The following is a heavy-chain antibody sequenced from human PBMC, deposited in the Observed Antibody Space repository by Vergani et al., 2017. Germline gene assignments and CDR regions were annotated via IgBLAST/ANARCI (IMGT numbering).Heavy chain of an antibody. CDR2: ISGSGGST. V-gene: IGHV3-23*01. CDR1: GFTFSSYA. CDR3: AKAGIVVPAAITGIRAYYYYYMDV. Sequence: EVQLLESGGGLVQLGGSLRLSCAASGFTFSSYAMSWVRQAPGKGLEWVSAISGSGGSTYYADSVKGRFTISRDNSKNTLYLQMNSLRAEDTAVYYCAKAGIVVPAAITGIRAYYYYYMDVWGKGTTVTVSS. D-gene: IGHD2-2*01. J-gene: IGHJ6*03.